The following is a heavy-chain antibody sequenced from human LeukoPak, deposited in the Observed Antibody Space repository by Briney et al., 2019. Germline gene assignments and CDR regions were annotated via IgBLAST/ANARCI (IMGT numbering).Heavy chain of an antibody. CDR3: ARGRFNYDSSGYSSFYY. J-gene: IGHJ4*02. Sequence: EPGGSLRLSCAASGVTFSSYWMSWVRQAPGQGLEWVTNIKEDGSEKYYVDSVKGRFTISRDNAKNSLYLQMNSLRAEDTAVYYCARGRFNYDSSGYSSFYYWGQGTRVTVSS. CDR2: IKEDGSEK. D-gene: IGHD3-22*01. CDR1: GVTFSSYW. V-gene: IGHV3-7*01.